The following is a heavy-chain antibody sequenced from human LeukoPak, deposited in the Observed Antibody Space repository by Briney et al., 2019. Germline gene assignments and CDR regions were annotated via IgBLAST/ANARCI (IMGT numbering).Heavy chain of an antibody. Sequence: HPGGSLRLSCAASGFTFSSYGMHWVRQAPGKGLEWVAFIRYDGSNKYYADSVKGRFTISGDNSKNTLYLQMNSLRAEDTAVYYCATSEMVYAILGYWGQGTLVTVSS. CDR2: IRYDGSNK. D-gene: IGHD2-8*01. CDR1: GFTFSSYG. J-gene: IGHJ4*02. V-gene: IGHV3-30*02. CDR3: ATSEMVYAILGY.